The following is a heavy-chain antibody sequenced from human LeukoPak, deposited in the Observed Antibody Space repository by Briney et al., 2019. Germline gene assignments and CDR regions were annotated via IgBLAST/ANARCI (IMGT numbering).Heavy chain of an antibody. Sequence: PSETLSLTCSVSGGAIISYYWSWIRQPAGKGPEWIGRIYPTGNTDYTPSLKPRVTMSTDLSKKQFSLRLRSVTAADTAVYYCARLKFYDSTGYSPGYYMDVWGKGTAVTVSS. CDR3: ARLKFYDSTGYSPGYYMDV. CDR2: IYPTGNT. V-gene: IGHV4-4*07. D-gene: IGHD3-22*01. CDR1: GGAIISYY. J-gene: IGHJ6*03.